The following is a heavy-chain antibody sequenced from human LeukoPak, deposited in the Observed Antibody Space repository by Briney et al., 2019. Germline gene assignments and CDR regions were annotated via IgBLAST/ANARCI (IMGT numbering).Heavy chain of an antibody. V-gene: IGHV4-39*07. CDR1: GGSISSSSYY. CDR2: IYYSGST. D-gene: IGHD3-3*01. J-gene: IGHJ4*02. CDR3: ERDAQGFLEWLPKDLYFDY. Sequence: SETLSLTCTVSGGSISSSSYYWGWIRQPPGKGLEWIGSIYYSGSTYYNPSLKIPITISVDTSKNQFSLKLSSVTAADTAVYYCERDAQGFLEWLPKDLYFDYWGQGTLVTVSS.